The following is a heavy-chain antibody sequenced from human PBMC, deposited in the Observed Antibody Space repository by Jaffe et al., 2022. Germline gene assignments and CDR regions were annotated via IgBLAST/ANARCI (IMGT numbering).Heavy chain of an antibody. J-gene: IGHJ4*02. Sequence: EVQLVESGGGLVQPGESVKLSCAASGFTFRDSHMHWVRQAPGKGLEWVGHIRSEADSFATAYAASVKGRFSISRDDSKNTAFLQMTSLKIEDTAVYYCARQTVSCNDYWGQGTLVTVSS. CDR3: ARQTVSCNDY. CDR2: IRSEADSFAT. CDR1: GFTFRDSH. D-gene: IGHD2-2*01. V-gene: IGHV3-73*02.